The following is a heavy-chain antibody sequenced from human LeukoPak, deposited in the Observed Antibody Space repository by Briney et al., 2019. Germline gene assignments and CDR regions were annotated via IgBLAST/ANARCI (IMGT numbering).Heavy chain of an antibody. D-gene: IGHD2-2*01. V-gene: IGHV3-30-3*01. CDR2: ISYDGSNK. Sequence: PGRSLRLSCAASGFTFSSYAMHWVRQAPGKGLEWVAVISYDGSNKYYADSVKGRFTISRDNSKNTLYLQMNSLRAEDTAVYYCARGYCSSTSCWFDPWGQGTLVTVSS. CDR1: GFTFSSYA. CDR3: ARGYCSSTSCWFDP. J-gene: IGHJ5*02.